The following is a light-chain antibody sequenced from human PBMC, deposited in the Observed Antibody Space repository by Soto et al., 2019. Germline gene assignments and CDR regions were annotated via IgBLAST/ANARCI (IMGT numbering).Light chain of an antibody. CDR1: QSVSSSY. CDR2: GAS. Sequence: EIVLTQSPGTLSLSPGERATLSCRASQSVSSSYLAWYQQKPGQAPRLLIYGASSRATGIPDRFSGSGSGREYTPIISRGVEEEFAVYYYRQYGSCPFLTFGGGTKVDIK. J-gene: IGKJ4*01. CDR3: RQYGSCPFLT. V-gene: IGKV3-20*01.